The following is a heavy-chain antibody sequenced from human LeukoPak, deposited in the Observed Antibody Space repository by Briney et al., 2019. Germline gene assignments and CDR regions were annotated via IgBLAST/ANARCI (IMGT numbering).Heavy chain of an antibody. V-gene: IGHV1-69*04. Sequence: SVKVSCKASGGTFSSYAISWVRQAPGQGLEWMGRIIPILGIANYAQKFQGRVTITADKSTSTAYMELSSLRSEDTAVYYCARGARAHTLLFDYWGQGTPGHRLL. CDR2: IIPILGIA. CDR3: ARGARAHTLLFDY. J-gene: IGHJ4*02. CDR1: GGTFSSYA. D-gene: IGHD1-26*01.